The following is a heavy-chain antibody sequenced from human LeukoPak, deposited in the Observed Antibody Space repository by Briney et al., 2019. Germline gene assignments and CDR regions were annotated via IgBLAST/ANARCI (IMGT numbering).Heavy chain of an antibody. J-gene: IGHJ6*03. Sequence: GGSLRLSCSASEFTFTDYSMSWVRQAPGKGLEWVSTISSVSTYIYYADSVKGRFTISRDNAKNSLHLQMTSLRAEDTAVYFCAREGSTRDFYYYMDVWGKGTTVTVSS. CDR3: AREGSTRDFYYYMDV. D-gene: IGHD2-2*01. V-gene: IGHV3-21*01. CDR2: ISSVSTYI. CDR1: EFTFTDYS.